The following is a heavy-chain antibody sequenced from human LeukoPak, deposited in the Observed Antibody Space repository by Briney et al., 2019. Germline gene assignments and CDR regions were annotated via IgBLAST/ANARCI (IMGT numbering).Heavy chain of an antibody. CDR3: ARGVPPDYYDSSGYSTWFDP. J-gene: IGHJ5*02. Sequence: ASVKVSCKASGYTFTSYYMHLVRQAPGQGLEWMGIINPSGGSTSYAQKFQGRVTMTRDTSTSTVYMELSSLRSEDTAVYYCARGVPPDYYDSSGYSTWFDPWGQGTLVTVSS. V-gene: IGHV1-46*01. D-gene: IGHD3-22*01. CDR2: INPSGGST. CDR1: GYTFTSYY.